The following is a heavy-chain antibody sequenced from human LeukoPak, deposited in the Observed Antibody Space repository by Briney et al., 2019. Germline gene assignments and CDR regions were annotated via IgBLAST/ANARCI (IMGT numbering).Heavy chain of an antibody. D-gene: IGHD3-10*01. CDR2: IYYSGST. J-gene: IGHJ4*02. CDR1: GGSVSSGSYY. CDR3: ARAEVRGGSRFDY. V-gene: IGHV4-61*01. Sequence: PSETLSLTCTVSGGSVSSGSYYWSWIRQPPGKGLEWIGYIYYSGSTNYNPSLKSRVTISVDTSKNQFSLKLSSVTAADTAVYYCARAEVRGGSRFDYWGQGTLVTVSS.